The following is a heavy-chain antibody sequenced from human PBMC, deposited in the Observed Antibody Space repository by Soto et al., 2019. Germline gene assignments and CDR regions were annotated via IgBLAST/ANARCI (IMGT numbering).Heavy chain of an antibody. Sequence: ASVKVSCKASGYTFTGYYMHWVRQAPGQGLEWMGWINPNSGGTNYAQKFQGRVTITTDTSTSTLFMELSSLRSEDTAVYFCARDISRRQTYYGMDVWGQGTTVTVSS. V-gene: IGHV1-2*02. J-gene: IGHJ6*02. CDR2: INPNSGGT. CDR1: GYTFTGYY. CDR3: ARDISRRQTYYGMDV. D-gene: IGHD2-21*01.